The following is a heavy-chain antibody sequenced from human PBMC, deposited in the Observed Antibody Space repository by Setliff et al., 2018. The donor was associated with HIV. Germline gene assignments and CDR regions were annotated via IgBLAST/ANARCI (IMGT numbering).Heavy chain of an antibody. CDR3: ARDYLYYNLYNGSPVYGMDV. J-gene: IGHJ6*02. D-gene: IGHD3-3*01. CDR2: MSIHGNVI. Sequence: SGGSLRLSCAATRFTFDSYVLHWVRQAPGKGLEWVAVMSIHGNVIIYADSVEGRFTISRDNSRNTLYLQMNSLRTEDTAVYYCARDYLYYNLYNGSPVYGMDVWGQGTTVTVSS. V-gene: IGHV3-30*03. CDR1: RFTFDSYV.